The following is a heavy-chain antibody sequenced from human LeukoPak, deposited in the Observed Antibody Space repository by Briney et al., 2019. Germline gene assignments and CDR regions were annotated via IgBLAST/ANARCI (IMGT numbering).Heavy chain of an antibody. CDR1: RFTFSNYS. V-gene: IGHV3-48*04. CDR3: ASAPVGTAAGTRGFDI. Sequence: GGSLRLSCAASRFTFSNYSMNWVRQAPGKGLEWISYISTRSSTIYYADSVKGRFTISRDNAKNSLYLQMSSLRVEDTAVYYCASAPVGTAAGTRGFDIWGQGTLVTVSP. CDR2: ISTRSSTI. J-gene: IGHJ3*02. D-gene: IGHD6-13*01.